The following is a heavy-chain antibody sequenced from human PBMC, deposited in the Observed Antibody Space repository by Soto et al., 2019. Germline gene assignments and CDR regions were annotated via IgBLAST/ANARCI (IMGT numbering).Heavy chain of an antibody. Sequence: VKVSCKASGYTFTNYDINWVRQATGQGPEWMGWMNPDSGDTGYVPNFQGRVSMTRSTSISTAYMELSDLRSEDTAVYYCARSRGGTGVQFDFWGQGTQVTVST. CDR3: ARSRGGTGVQFDF. J-gene: IGHJ4*02. CDR2: MNPDSGDT. D-gene: IGHD7-27*01. CDR1: GYTFTNYD. V-gene: IGHV1-8*01.